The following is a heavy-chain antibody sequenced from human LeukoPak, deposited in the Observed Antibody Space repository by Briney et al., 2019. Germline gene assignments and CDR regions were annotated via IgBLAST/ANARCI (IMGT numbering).Heavy chain of an antibody. CDR2: INPIFGTA. Sequence: GASVKVSCKASRGSFSSYAISWVRQAPGQGLEWMGRINPIFGTANYAHKFQGRVTITTDESTSTAYMELSSLRSEDTAVYYCARDHPPQDSDYVWGSYRYNYYYYYMDVWGKGTTVTVSS. V-gene: IGHV1-69*05. CDR3: ARDHPPQDSDYVWGSYRYNYYYYYMDV. D-gene: IGHD3-16*02. CDR1: RGSFSSYA. J-gene: IGHJ6*03.